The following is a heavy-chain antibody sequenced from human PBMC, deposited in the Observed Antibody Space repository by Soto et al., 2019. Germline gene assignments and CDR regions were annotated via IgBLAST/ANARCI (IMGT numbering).Heavy chain of an antibody. Sequence: GGSLILSCAASGFTFSSYAMHWVRQAPGKGLEWVAVISYDGSNKYYADSVKGRFTISRDNSKNTLYLQMNSLRAEDTAVYYCARDRGYGYGMDVWGQGTTVTVPS. J-gene: IGHJ6*02. V-gene: IGHV3-30-3*01. CDR2: ISYDGSNK. CDR3: ARDRGYGYGMDV. CDR1: GFTFSSYA. D-gene: IGHD5-18*01.